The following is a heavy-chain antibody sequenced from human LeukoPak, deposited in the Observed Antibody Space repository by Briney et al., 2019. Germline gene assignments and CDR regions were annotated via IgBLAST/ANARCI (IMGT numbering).Heavy chain of an antibody. D-gene: IGHD1-26*01. V-gene: IGHV4-59*01. Sequence: SETLSLTCTVSGGSINSYYWSWIRQPPGKGLEWIAYIYYSGSTSYNPSLKSRVAISVDTSKNQFSLKLNSVTAADTAMYYCARLFHPALSGNYPFDYWGQGTLVTVSS. J-gene: IGHJ4*02. CDR1: GGSINSYY. CDR3: ARLFHPALSGNYPFDY. CDR2: IYYSGST.